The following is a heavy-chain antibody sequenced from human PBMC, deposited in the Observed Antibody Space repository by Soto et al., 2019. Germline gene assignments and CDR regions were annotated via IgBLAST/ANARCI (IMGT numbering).Heavy chain of an antibody. V-gene: IGHV1-8*01. CDR1: GYTFTSYD. CDR2: MNPNSGNT. CDR3: ARVGYYYDSSGYYLSFDY. D-gene: IGHD3-22*01. Sequence: ASVKVSCKASGYTFTSYDINWVRQATGQGLEWMGWMNPNSGNTGYAQKFQGRDTMTRNTSISTAYMEMSSLRSEDTAVYNYARVGYYYDSSGYYLSFDYWGQGTLVTVSS. J-gene: IGHJ4*02.